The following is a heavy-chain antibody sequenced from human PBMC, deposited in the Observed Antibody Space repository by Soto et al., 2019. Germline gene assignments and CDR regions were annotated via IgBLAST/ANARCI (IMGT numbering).Heavy chain of an antibody. D-gene: IGHD3-3*01. CDR3: ARGGTLEWLLTPLFDY. V-gene: IGHV4-4*07. J-gene: IGHJ4*02. Sequence: SETLSLTCSVSGGSINSYWWSWIRQPAGKGLEWIGRVYSSGTTDYNPSLNSRATMSVETSKNQFSLKLTSVTAEDTAVYYCARGGTLEWLLTPLFDYWGQGTLVTVSS. CDR1: GGSINSYW. CDR2: VYSSGTT.